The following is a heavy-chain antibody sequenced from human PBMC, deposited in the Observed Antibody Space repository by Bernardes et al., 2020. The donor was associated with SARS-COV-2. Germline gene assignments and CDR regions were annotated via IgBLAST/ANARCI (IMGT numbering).Heavy chain of an antibody. V-gene: IGHV4-4*02. J-gene: IGHJ5*02. CDR3: AREFSMVRGVIKTAHWFDP. CDR1: GGSISSSNW. CDR2: IYHSGST. Sequence: SETLSLTCAVSGGSISSSNWWSWVRQPPGKGLEWIGEIYHSGSTNYNPSLKSRVTISVDKSKNQFSLKLSSVTAADTAVYYCAREFSMVRGVIKTAHWFDPWGQGTLVTVSS. D-gene: IGHD3-10*01.